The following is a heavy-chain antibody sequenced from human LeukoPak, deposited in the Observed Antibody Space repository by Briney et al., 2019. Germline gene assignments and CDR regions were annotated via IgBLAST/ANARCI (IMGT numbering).Heavy chain of an antibody. CDR3: ARVRDGYNDAYDI. CDR1: GYSISTGYY. CDR2: MYHSGST. Sequence: PSETLSLTCTVSGYSISTGYYWGWIRQPPGKGLEWIGSMYHSGSTYYNPSLKSRVTMSADTSKNQFSLKLNSVTAADTAVYYCARVRDGYNDAYDIWGQGTMVTVPS. D-gene: IGHD5-24*01. V-gene: IGHV4-38-2*02. J-gene: IGHJ3*02.